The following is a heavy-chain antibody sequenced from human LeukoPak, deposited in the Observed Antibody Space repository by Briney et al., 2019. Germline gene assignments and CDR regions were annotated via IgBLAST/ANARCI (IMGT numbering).Heavy chain of an antibody. CDR1: GFTFSSYG. D-gene: IGHD3-16*02. CDR2: IWYDGSNK. V-gene: IGHV3-33*01. Sequence: GGSLRLSCAASGFTFSSYGMHWVRQAPGKGLEWVAVIWYDGSNKYYADPVKGRFTISRDNSKNTLYLQMNSLRAEDTAVYYCARGSDYDYVWGSYRPVDYWGQGTLVTVSS. CDR3: ARGSDYDYVWGSYRPVDY. J-gene: IGHJ4*02.